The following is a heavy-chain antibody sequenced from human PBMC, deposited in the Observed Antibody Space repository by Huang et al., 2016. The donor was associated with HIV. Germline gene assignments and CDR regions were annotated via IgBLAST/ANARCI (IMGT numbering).Heavy chain of an antibody. J-gene: IGHJ4*02. V-gene: IGHV4-34*02. Sequence: QVQLKQWGAGLLKPSETLSLTCAVYGGAFRGSSWTWIRQFPEKGLEWIGDINHNGKIIENPSLSARVTMSTDTSKNHFSLHLTAVTAADTALYYCARGFNYYASDNLGVYYFDSWGLGTLVTVSP. CDR2: INHNGKI. CDR3: ARGFNYYASDNLGVYYFDS. D-gene: IGHD3-10*01. CDR1: GGAFRGSS.